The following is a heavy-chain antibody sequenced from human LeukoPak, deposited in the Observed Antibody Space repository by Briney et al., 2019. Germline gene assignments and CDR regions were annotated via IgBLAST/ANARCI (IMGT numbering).Heavy chain of an antibody. V-gene: IGHV3-30-3*01. CDR3: ARDPSQYCSGGSCYPQNYYYYYGMDV. D-gene: IGHD2-15*01. J-gene: IGHJ6*02. Sequence: GGSLRLSCAASGFTFSSYAMHWVRQAPGKGLEWVAVISYDGSNKYYADSVKGRFTISRDNSKNTLYLQMNSLRAEDRAVYYCARDPSQYCSGGSCYPQNYYYYYGMDVWGQGTTVTVSS. CDR2: ISYDGSNK. CDR1: GFTFSSYA.